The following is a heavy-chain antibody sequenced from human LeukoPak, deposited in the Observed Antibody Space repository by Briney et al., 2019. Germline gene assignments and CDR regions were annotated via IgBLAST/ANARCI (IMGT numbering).Heavy chain of an antibody. CDR3: ARDRADIVPPLWFDP. CDR2: IIPIFGTT. Sequence: SVKVSCKASGGTFSSYAISWVRQAPGQGLEWMGGIIPIFGTTNYAQKFQGRVTITADESTSTAYMELSSLRSEDTAVYYCARDRADIVPPLWFDPWGQGTLVTVSS. CDR1: GGTFSSYA. V-gene: IGHV1-69*13. D-gene: IGHD2-8*01. J-gene: IGHJ5*02.